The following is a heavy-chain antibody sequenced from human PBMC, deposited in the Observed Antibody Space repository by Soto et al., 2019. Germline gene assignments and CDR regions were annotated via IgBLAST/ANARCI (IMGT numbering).Heavy chain of an antibody. D-gene: IGHD5-12*01. Sequence: PGGSLRLSCAASGFSFSRYAMGWVRQAPGKGLEWVSGIDGSGGDKSFADSVKGRFTISRDNSKNMLWLQMNSLRAEDTAVYYCARSLLGRYGYRVDAHDIRGQRSTVIGS. CDR1: GFSFSRYA. V-gene: IGHV3-23*01. CDR3: ARSLLGRYGYRVDAHDI. CDR2: IDGSGGDK. J-gene: IGHJ3*02.